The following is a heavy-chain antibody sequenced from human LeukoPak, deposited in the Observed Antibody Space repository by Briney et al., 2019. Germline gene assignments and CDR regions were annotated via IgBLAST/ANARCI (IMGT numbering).Heavy chain of an antibody. CDR2: ISSNGGST. CDR3: ARSGGTSSGWYELDY. Sequence: GGSLRLSCAASGFTFSSYAMHWVRQAPGKGLEYVSAISSNGGSTHYANSVKGRFTISRDNSKNTLYLQMGSLRAEDMAVYYCARSGGTSSGWYELDYWGQGTLVTVSS. CDR1: GFTFSSYA. V-gene: IGHV3-64*01. J-gene: IGHJ4*02. D-gene: IGHD6-19*01.